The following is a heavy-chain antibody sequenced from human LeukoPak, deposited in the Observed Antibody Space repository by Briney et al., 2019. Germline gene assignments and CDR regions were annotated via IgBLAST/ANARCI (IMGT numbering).Heavy chain of an antibody. CDR2: IIPIFGTA. CDR3: ARCPIVVVPAAIGGGFQDWFDP. CDR1: GGTFSSYA. V-gene: IGHV1-69*01. J-gene: IGHJ5*02. D-gene: IGHD2-2*01. Sequence: SVKVSCKASGGTFSSYAISWVRQAPGQGLEWMGGIIPIFGTANYAQKFQGSVTITADESTSTAYMELSSLRSEDTAVYYCARCPIVVVPAAIGGGFQDWFDPWGQGTLVTVSS.